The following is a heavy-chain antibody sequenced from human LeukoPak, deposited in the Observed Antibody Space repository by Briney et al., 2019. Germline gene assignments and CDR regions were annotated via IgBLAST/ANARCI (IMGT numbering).Heavy chain of an antibody. CDR1: GGSISSSTYY. CDR2: IYYSGST. V-gene: IGHV4-39*02. D-gene: IGHD5-24*01. Sequence: PSETLSLTCTVSGGSISSSTYYWGWIRQPPGKGLEWVGNIYYSGSTYYNPSLKSRVTISVDTSKNQFSLKLSSVTAADTAVYYCARDGYNPIDYWGQGTLVTVSS. CDR3: ARDGYNPIDY. J-gene: IGHJ4*02.